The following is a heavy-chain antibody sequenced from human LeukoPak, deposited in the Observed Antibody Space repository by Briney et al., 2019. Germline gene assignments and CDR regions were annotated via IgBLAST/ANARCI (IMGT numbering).Heavy chain of an antibody. CDR1: GGTFSSYA. CDR3: AMYGAYGDYAVADY. J-gene: IGHJ4*02. Sequence: SVKVSCKASGGTFSSYAISWVRQAPGQGLEWMGGIIPIFGTANYAQKSQGRVTITADESTSTAYMELSSLRSEDTAVYYCAMYGAYGDYAVADYWGQGTLVTVSS. CDR2: IIPIFGTA. D-gene: IGHD4-17*01. V-gene: IGHV1-69*13.